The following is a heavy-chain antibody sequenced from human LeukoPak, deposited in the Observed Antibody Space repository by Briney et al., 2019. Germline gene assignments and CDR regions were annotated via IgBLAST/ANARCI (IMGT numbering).Heavy chain of an antibody. CDR1: GFTFSSYS. Sequence: GGSLRLSCAASGFTFSSYSMNWVRQAPGKGLEWVSYISSSSSTIYYADSVKGRFTISRDNAKNSLYLQMNSLRDGDTAVYYCARDFHYGGYYYYYGMDVWGQGTTVTVSS. CDR3: ARDFHYGGYYYYYGMDV. V-gene: IGHV3-48*02. CDR2: ISSSSSTI. D-gene: IGHD4-23*01. J-gene: IGHJ6*02.